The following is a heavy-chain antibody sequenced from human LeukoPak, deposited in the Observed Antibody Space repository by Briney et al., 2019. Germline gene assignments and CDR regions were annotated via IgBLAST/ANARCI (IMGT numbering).Heavy chain of an antibody. CDR2: IKSKTDGGTT. CDR3: TTDSSSWYAAQYYYGMDV. Sequence: GGSLRLSCAASGFTFSNAWMSWVRQAPGKGLEWVGRIKSKTDGGTTDYAAPVKGRFTISRDDSKNTLYLQMNSLKTEDTAVYYCTTDSSSWYAAQYYYGMDVWGQGTTVIVSS. D-gene: IGHD6-13*01. V-gene: IGHV3-15*01. CDR1: GFTFSNAW. J-gene: IGHJ6*02.